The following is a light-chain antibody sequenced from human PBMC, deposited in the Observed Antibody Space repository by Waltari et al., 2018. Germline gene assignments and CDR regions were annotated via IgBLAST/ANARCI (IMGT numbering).Light chain of an antibody. Sequence: QSALTQPRSVSGSPGQSVTISCTGTSSDVGSYKYVSWYQQHPGKARKLMIYDVSKRPAGVPERFAGSKSGNTASLAVFGLQAEDEADYYCCSYAGNYTWVFGGGTKLTVL. V-gene: IGLV2-11*01. J-gene: IGLJ3*02. CDR2: DVS. CDR1: SSDVGSYKY. CDR3: CSYAGNYTWV.